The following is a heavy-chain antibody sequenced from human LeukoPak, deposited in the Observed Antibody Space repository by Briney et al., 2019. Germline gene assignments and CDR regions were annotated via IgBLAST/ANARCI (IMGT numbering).Heavy chain of an antibody. Sequence: GGSLRLSCAASGFTFSSYWMHWVRQAPGKGLVWVSRINTDGSSTNYADSVKGRFTISRDNAKNTLYLQVDSLRAEDTAVYYCARERGGLGAAAGTDDYWGQGTLVTVSS. D-gene: IGHD6-13*01. J-gene: IGHJ4*02. CDR1: GFTFSSYW. CDR2: INTDGSST. V-gene: IGHV3-74*01. CDR3: ARERGGLGAAAGTDDY.